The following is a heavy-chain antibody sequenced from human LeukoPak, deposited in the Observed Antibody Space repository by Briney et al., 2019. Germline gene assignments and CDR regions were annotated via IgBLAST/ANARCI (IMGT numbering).Heavy chain of an antibody. J-gene: IGHJ4*02. V-gene: IGHV3-30*18. CDR1: GFTFDDYG. D-gene: IGHD3-3*01. Sequence: GGSLRLPCAASGFTFDDYGMSWVRQAPGKGLEWVAVISYDRSNKYYADSVKGRFTISRDNSKNTLYLQMNSLRAEDTAVYYCAKSYYDFWSGYYQTFDYWGQGTLVTVSS. CDR2: ISYDRSNK. CDR3: AKSYYDFWSGYYQTFDY.